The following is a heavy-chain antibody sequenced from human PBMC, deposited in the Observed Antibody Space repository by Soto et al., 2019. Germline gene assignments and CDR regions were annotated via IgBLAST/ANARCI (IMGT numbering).Heavy chain of an antibody. CDR2: ISAYNGNK. CDR1: GYTFTSYG. J-gene: IGHJ2*01. D-gene: IGHD5-18*01. CDR3: ARASPNTSMVVGYVDL. V-gene: IGHV1-18*01. Sequence: QVQLVQSGAEVKKPGASVKLSCKPSGYTFTSYGISWVRQAPGQGLEWMGWISAYNGNKNYDQKHQGRGTINTATSTSIAYMELRSLIDDDTAVYYCARASPNTSMVVGYVDLWGRGTLDTVSS.